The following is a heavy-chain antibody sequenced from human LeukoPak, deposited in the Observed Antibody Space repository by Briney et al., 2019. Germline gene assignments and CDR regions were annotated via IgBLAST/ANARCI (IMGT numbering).Heavy chain of an antibody. CDR1: GYTFTDYY. CDR3: ARGPTTVTASDY. D-gene: IGHD4-11*01. V-gene: IGHV1-2*02. Sequence: ASVKVSCKASGYTFTDYYIHWVRQAPGQGLDWMGWINPNSGGTNYAQKFQGRVTMTRDTSISTAYMELSRLRSDDTAVYYCARGPTTVTASDYWGQGTLVTVSS. CDR2: INPNSGGT. J-gene: IGHJ4*02.